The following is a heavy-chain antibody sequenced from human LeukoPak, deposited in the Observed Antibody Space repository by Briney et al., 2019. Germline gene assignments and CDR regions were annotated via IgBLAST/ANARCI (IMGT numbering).Heavy chain of an antibody. D-gene: IGHD3-10*01. J-gene: IGHJ4*02. V-gene: IGHV4-34*01. Sequence: SETLSLTCAVYGGSFSGYYWSWIRQPPGKGLGWIGEINHSGSTNYNPSLKSRVTISVDTSKNQFSLKLSSVTAADTAVYYCARRYYYGSGSYYDFDYWGQGTLVTVSS. CDR2: INHSGST. CDR1: GGSFSGYY. CDR3: ARRYYYGSGSYYDFDY.